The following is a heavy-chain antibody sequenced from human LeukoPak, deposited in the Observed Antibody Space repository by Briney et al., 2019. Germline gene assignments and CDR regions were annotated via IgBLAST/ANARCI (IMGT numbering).Heavy chain of an antibody. CDR3: ARRGSSGCFDF. Sequence: PGGSLRLSCAASGFTFSSYGMHWVRQAPGKGLEWVAVISYDGSNKYYADSVKGRFTISRDNSKNTLFLQMHSLRAEDTATYYCARRGSSGCFDFWGQGTLVTVSS. CDR1: GFTFSSYG. D-gene: IGHD6-19*01. V-gene: IGHV3-30*03. J-gene: IGHJ4*02. CDR2: ISYDGSNK.